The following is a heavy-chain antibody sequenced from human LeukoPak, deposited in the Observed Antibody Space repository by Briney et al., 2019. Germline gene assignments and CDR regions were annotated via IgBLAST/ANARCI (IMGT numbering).Heavy chain of an antibody. CDR3: ASTQVVLAAMGRNWFDP. Sequence: ASETLSLTCAVYGVSFSGYYWSWIRQPPGKGLEWIGEINHSGSTNCNPSLKSLVTISVDMSKNQFSLKLSSVTAADTAVDYCASTQVVLAAMGRNWFDPWGQGTLVTVSS. V-gene: IGHV4-34*01. CDR1: GVSFSGYY. CDR2: INHSGST. D-gene: IGHD2-2*01. J-gene: IGHJ5*02.